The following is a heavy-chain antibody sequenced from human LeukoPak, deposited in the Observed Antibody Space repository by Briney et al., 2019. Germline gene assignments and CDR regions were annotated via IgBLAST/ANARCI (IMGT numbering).Heavy chain of an antibody. V-gene: IGHV3-23*01. CDR1: GFTFSSYG. CDR3: AKDHLYCSGGSCYGDY. D-gene: IGHD2-15*01. J-gene: IGHJ4*02. Sequence: PGGSLRLSCAASGFTFSSYGMSWVRQAPGKGLEWVSAISGSGTSTQYADSVKGRFTISRDNSKKTVYPQMNSLRAGDTAIYYCAKDHLYCSGGSCYGDYRGQGTLVTVSS. CDR2: ISGSGTST.